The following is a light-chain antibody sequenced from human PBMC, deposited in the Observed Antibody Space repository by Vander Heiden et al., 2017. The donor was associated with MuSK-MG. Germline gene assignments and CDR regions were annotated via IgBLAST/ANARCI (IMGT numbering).Light chain of an antibody. CDR1: STNIGAAYD. V-gene: IGLV1-40*01. Sequence: QSVLTQPPSVSGAPGQRVTISCTGSSTNIGAAYDVHWYQQHPGKAPKLLVYGTRNRPSGVPDRFSGSKSGTSASLAITGLQAEDEADYYCQSYDSSLSGHVVFGGGTKLTVL. CDR2: GTR. CDR3: QSYDSSLSGHVV. J-gene: IGLJ2*01.